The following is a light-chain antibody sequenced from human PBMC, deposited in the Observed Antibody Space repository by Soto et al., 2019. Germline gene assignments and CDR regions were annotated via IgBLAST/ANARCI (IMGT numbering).Light chain of an antibody. CDR2: RNN. V-gene: IGLV1-47*01. CDR3: AAWDDRLSAYV. Sequence: QSVLTQPPSASGTPGQRVTISCSGGISNIGSNPVYWHQHLPGTAPKLLVYRNNQRTSGVPGRFSDSKSGTSAFLAISGLRSEDEADYYCAAWDDRLSAYVFGTGTKVTVL. CDR1: ISNIGSNP. J-gene: IGLJ1*01.